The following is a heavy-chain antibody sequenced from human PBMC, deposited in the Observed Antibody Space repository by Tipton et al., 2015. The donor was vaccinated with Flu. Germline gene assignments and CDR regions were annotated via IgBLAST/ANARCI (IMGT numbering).Heavy chain of an antibody. CDR1: GFTFSSYE. CDR2: ISSNGGRT. CDR3: ARDPTSGWYFDY. D-gene: IGHD6-19*01. Sequence: SLRLSCAASGFTFSSYEMNWVRQAPGKGLEWVSYISSNGGRTFYADSVKGRFTISRDNAKNSLYLQMNSLRADDTAVYYCARDPTSGWYFDYWGQGTLVTVSS. J-gene: IGHJ4*02. V-gene: IGHV3-48*03.